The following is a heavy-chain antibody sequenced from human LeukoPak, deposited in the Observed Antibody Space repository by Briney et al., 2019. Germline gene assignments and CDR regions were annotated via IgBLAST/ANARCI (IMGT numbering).Heavy chain of an antibody. CDR2: IYYSGST. CDR1: GGSISSYF. CDR3: ARGGTTVTPGLLWFDP. D-gene: IGHD4-17*01. Sequence: KPSETLSPTCTVSGGSISSYFWSWIRQPPGKGLEWLGYIYYSGSTNYNPSLKSRVTISVDTSKNQFSLKLSSVTAADTAVYYCARGGTTVTPGLLWFDPWGQGTLVTVSS. V-gene: IGHV4-59*01. J-gene: IGHJ5*02.